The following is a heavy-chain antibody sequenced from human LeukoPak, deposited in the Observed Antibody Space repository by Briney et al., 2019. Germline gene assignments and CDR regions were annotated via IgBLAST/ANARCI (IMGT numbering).Heavy chain of an antibody. Sequence: SVKVSCKASGYTFTSYGISWVRQAPGQGLEWMGRIIPILGIANYAQKFQGRVTITADKSTSTAYMELSSLRSEDTAVYYCARAPLRVAGKDYYYYMDVWGKGTTVTVSS. D-gene: IGHD6-19*01. J-gene: IGHJ6*03. CDR1: GYTFTSYG. V-gene: IGHV1-69*04. CDR3: ARAPLRVAGKDYYYYMDV. CDR2: IIPILGIA.